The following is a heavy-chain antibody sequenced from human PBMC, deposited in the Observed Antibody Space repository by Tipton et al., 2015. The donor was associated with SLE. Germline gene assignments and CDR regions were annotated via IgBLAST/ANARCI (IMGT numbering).Heavy chain of an antibody. Sequence: TLSLTCTVSGVSISNYYWSWIRQPPGKGLEWIGYIYYSGSTSYNPSLKSRVTISVDTSRNQFFMKLSSVTAADTAVYYCTRGGARDYYFDYWGRGTLVTVSS. V-gene: IGHV4-59*01. CDR2: IYYSGST. CDR1: GVSISNYY. CDR3: TRGGARDYYFDY. J-gene: IGHJ4*02. D-gene: IGHD2-21*02.